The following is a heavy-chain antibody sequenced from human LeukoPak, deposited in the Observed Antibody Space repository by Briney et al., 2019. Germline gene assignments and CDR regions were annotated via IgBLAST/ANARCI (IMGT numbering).Heavy chain of an antibody. D-gene: IGHD5-18*01. CDR1: GGPISSSNW. J-gene: IGHJ3*02. V-gene: IGHV4-4*02. CDR2: IYHSGST. CDR3: ARDVRLPRRALDI. Sequence: SGTLSLTCAVSGGPISSSNWWNWVRQPPGKGLEWIGEIYHSGSTNYNPSLKSRVTISVDKSKNQFSLKLSSVTAADTAVYYCARDVRLPRRALDIWGQGTMVTVSS.